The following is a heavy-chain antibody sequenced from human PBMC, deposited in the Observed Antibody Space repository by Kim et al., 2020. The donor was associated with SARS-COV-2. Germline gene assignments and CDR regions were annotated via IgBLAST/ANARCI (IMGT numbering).Heavy chain of an antibody. Sequence: GWSLRLSCAASGFTFSSYAMHWVRQAPGKGLEWVAVISYDGINKYYADSVKGRFTISRDNSKNTMYLQMNSLRAEDTAVYYCANTPSSGYYYFDFDYWG. J-gene: IGHJ4*01. CDR3: ANTPSSGYYYFDFDY. CDR2: ISYDGINK. D-gene: IGHD3-22*01. CDR1: GFTFSSYA. V-gene: IGHV3-30*18.